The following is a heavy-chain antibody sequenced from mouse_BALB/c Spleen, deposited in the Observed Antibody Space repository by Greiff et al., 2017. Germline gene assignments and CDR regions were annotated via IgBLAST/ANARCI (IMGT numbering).Heavy chain of an antibody. V-gene: IGHV14-3*02. Sequence: EVQLQQSGAELVKPGASVKLSCTASGFNIKDTYMHWVKQRPEQGLEWIGRIDPANGNTKYDPKFQGKATITAATSSNTAYLQLSSLTSEDTAVYYGASPYGYEVYYAMDYWGQGTSVTVSS. CDR3: ASPYGYEVYYAMDY. J-gene: IGHJ4*01. CDR1: GFNIKDTY. D-gene: IGHD2-2*01. CDR2: IDPANGNT.